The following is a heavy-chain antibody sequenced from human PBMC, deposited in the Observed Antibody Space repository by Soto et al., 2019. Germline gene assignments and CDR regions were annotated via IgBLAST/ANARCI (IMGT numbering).Heavy chain of an antibody. D-gene: IGHD3-9*01. Sequence: GGSLRLSCAASGFTFSSYAMIWVGQAPGKGLEWVSGIGGSGSSTFYADSVKGRFTISRDNSKNTLYLQMNSLRAEDTAVYHCAKVCTGYYYYFDFWGQGTLVTVSS. J-gene: IGHJ4*02. V-gene: IGHV3-23*01. CDR2: IGGSGSST. CDR1: GFTFSSYA. CDR3: AKVCTGYYYYFDF.